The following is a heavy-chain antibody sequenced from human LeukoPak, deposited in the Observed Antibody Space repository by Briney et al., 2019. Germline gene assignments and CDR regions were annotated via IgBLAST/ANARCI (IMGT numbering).Heavy chain of an antibody. D-gene: IGHD3-9*01. CDR3: AREAGGYDILTGFDY. Sequence: GGSLRLSCAASGFTFSSYSMNWVRQAPGKGLEWVSPISSSSSYIYYADSVKGRFTISRDNAKNSLYLQMNSLRAEDTAVYYCAREAGGYDILTGFDYWGQGTLVTVSS. V-gene: IGHV3-21*01. J-gene: IGHJ4*02. CDR2: ISSSSSYI. CDR1: GFTFSSYS.